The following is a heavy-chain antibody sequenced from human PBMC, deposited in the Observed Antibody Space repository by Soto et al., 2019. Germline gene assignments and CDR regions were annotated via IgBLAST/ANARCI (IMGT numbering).Heavy chain of an antibody. CDR3: ASLPRLVDTARANYYYHGMDV. J-gene: IGHJ6*02. CDR1: GDTFTSYY. V-gene: IGHV1-46*01. Sequence: ASVKVSCKASGDTFTSYYMHWVRQAPGQGLEWMGIINPSGGSTSYAQKFQGRVTMTRDTSTSTVYMELSSLRSEDTAVYYCASLPRLVDTARANYYYHGMDVRGQGTTVTVSS. CDR2: INPSGGST. D-gene: IGHD5-18*01.